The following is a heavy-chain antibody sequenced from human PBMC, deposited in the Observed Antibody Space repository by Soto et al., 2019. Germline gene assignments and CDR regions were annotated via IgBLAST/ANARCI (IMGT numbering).Heavy chain of an antibody. CDR3: ASGSHVPHY. Sequence: QLQLQESGSGLVKPSQTLSLTCAVSGGSISSGGYSWSWIRQPPGKGLEWIGYISHSGSTYYNPSIKSRVTITVDRSKNQSSLKLSSVTAADTAMYYCASGSHVPHYWGQGTLVTVSS. CDR2: ISHSGST. D-gene: IGHD6-6*01. V-gene: IGHV4-30-2*01. J-gene: IGHJ4*02. CDR1: GGSISSGGYS.